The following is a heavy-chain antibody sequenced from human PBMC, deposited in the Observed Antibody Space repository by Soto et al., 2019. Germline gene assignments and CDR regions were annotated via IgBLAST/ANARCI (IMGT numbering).Heavy chain of an antibody. CDR2: IHRSGSTI. CDR3: TRDPHSLDY. V-gene: IGHV3-48*01. J-gene: IGHJ4*02. CDR1: GFTFSSYS. Sequence: GGSLRLSCAASGFTFSSYSMNWVRQTPGKGLEWVSYIHRSGSTIYYADSVKGRFTISRDNAKNSLYLQMNNLRAEDTAIYYCTRDPHSLDYWGQGTLVTVSS.